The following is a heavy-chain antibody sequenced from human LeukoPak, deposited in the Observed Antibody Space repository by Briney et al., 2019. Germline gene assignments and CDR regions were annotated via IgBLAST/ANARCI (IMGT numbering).Heavy chain of an antibody. Sequence: GGSLRLSCAASGFTFSSYGMHWVRQAPGKGLEWVAVIWYDGSNKYHADSVKGRFTISRDNSKNTLYLQMNSLRAEDTAVYYCARDVGRITMIVVVITLDYWGQGTLVTVSS. J-gene: IGHJ4*02. D-gene: IGHD3-22*01. V-gene: IGHV3-33*01. CDR1: GFTFSSYG. CDR2: IWYDGSNK. CDR3: ARDVGRITMIVVVITLDY.